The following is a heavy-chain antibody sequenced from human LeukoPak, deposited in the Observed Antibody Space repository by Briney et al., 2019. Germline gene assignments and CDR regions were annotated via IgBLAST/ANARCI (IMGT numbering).Heavy chain of an antibody. V-gene: IGHV1-18*01. D-gene: IGHD1-20*01. Sequence: ASVKVSCKASGYTFTSYGISWVRQAPGQGLEWMGWISAYNGNTNYAQKLQGRVTMTTGTSTSTAYMELRSLRSDDTAVYYCAREGEYNWNDPGDYYYYYGMDVWGQGTTVTVSS. CDR3: AREGEYNWNDPGDYYYYYGMDV. CDR2: ISAYNGNT. J-gene: IGHJ6*02. CDR1: GYTFTSYG.